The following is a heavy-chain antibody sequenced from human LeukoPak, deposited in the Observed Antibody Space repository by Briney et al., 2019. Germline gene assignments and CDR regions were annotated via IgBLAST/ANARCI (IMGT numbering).Heavy chain of an antibody. CDR2: IYYSGST. CDR3: ARSMLVQYYDFWSGYHYGMDV. V-gene: IGHV4-39*07. D-gene: IGHD3-3*01. J-gene: IGHJ6*02. CDR1: GGSISSSSYY. Sequence: SETLSLNCTVSGGSISSSSYYWGWIRQPPGKGLEWIGSIYYSGSTYYNPSLKSRVTISVDTSKNQFSLKLSSVTAADTAVYYCARSMLVQYYDFWSGYHYGMDVWGQGTTVTVSS.